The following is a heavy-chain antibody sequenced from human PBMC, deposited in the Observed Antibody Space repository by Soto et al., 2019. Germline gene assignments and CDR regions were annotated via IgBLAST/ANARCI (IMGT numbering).Heavy chain of an antibody. CDR1: GGTFSSYA. CDR3: ARDRGDIVGATRNAFDI. Sequence: QVQLVQSGAEVKKPGSSVKVSCKASGGTFSSYAISWVRQAPGQGLEWMGGIIPIFGTANYAQKFQGRVTITADESTSTAYMELSSLRSEDTAVYYCARDRGDIVGATRNAFDIWGQGTMVTVSS. J-gene: IGHJ3*02. CDR2: IIPIFGTA. V-gene: IGHV1-69*01. D-gene: IGHD1-26*01.